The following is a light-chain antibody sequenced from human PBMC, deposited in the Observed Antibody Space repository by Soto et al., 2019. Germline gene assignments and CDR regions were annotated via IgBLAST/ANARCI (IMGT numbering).Light chain of an antibody. V-gene: IGLV2-23*01. CDR1: GSALVDYNL. CDR2: EST. CDR3: YSCVSGSPCDVL. J-gene: IGLJ3*02. Sequence: QSVLTQPASVSGSPGQSITISCTGTGSALVDYNLVSWYQQPPGQAPRLVIYESTKRTSGVSDRFSGSKSGNTASLTISGLQAEDEADYYCYSCVSGSPCDVLFGGGTKLTVL.